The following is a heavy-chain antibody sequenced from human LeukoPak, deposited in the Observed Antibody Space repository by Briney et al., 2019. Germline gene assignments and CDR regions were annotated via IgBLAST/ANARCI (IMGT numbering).Heavy chain of an antibody. D-gene: IGHD3-10*01. V-gene: IGHV3-49*03. J-gene: IGHJ5*02. CDR1: GFTFGDYA. CDR3: TRAPSLSWFDP. CDR2: IRNKAYGATT. Sequence: GGSLRLSCTTSGFTFGDYAMSWFRQAPGKGLEWVGFIRNKAYGATTDYAAPVKGRFTISRDDSKSIVYLQMNSLKTEDTAVYYCTRAPSLSWFDPWGQGTLVTVSS.